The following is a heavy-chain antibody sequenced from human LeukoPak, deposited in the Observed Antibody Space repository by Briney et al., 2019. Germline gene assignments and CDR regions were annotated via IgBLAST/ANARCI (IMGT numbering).Heavy chain of an antibody. CDR1: GFTFSTYW. CDR2: IKSDGSSI. Sequence: GGSLRLSCAASGFTFSTYWMHWVRQAPGKGLVWVSRIKSDGSSINYADSVKGRFTISRDNAKNTLYLQMNSLRAEDTAVYYCARYYYYYGMDVWGQGTTVTVSS. V-gene: IGHV3-74*01. CDR3: ARYYYYYGMDV. J-gene: IGHJ6*02.